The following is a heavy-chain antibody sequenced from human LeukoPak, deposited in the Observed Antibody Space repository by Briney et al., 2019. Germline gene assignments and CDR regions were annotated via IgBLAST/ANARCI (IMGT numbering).Heavy chain of an antibody. CDR1: GFTFSSYG. CDR3: AKARTLGYCSGGSCVHDAFDF. V-gene: IGHV3-30*02. D-gene: IGHD2-15*01. J-gene: IGHJ3*01. CDR2: IRYDGSNK. Sequence: GGSLRLSCAASGFTFSSYGVNWVRQAPGKGLEWVGFIRYDGSNKYYADSVKGRFTISRDNSKNTQYLQMNSLRAEDTAVYYCAKARTLGYCSGGSCVHDAFDFWGQGTMVTVSS.